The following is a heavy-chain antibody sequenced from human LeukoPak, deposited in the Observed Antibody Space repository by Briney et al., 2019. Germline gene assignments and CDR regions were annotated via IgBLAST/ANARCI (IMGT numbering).Heavy chain of an antibody. CDR2: ISYGGST. V-gene: IGHV4-59*01. Sequence: SETLSLTCTVSGGSINSYYWSWIRQTPGKGLEWIGYISYGGSTKYNPSLKSRVTISLGTSKNQFFLKLNSVTAADTALYYCARGNADWGQGTLVTVSS. CDR3: ARGNAD. J-gene: IGHJ4*02. CDR1: GGSINSYY.